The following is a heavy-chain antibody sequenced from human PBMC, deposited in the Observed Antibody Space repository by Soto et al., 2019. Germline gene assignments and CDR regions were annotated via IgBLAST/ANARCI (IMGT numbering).Heavy chain of an antibody. CDR1: GFTFSSYS. D-gene: IGHD5-18*01. J-gene: IGHJ6*02. V-gene: IGHV3-21*01. Sequence: PGGSLRLSCAASGFTFSSYSMHWVRQAPGKGLEWVSSISSSSSYIYYADSVKGRFTISRENAKNSLYLQMNSLRAEDTAVYYCARGGDLDTTMENYYYYGMSVPTQGPTVPVS. CDR2: ISSSSSYI. CDR3: ARGGDLDTTMENYYYYGMSV.